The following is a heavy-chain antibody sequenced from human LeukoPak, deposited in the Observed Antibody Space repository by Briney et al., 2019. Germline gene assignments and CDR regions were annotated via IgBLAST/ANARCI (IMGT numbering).Heavy chain of an antibody. Sequence: PGGSLRLSCAASGFAFSFYAMSWLRQPPGKGLEYIGYIYYSGSTNYNPSLKSRVTISVDTSKNQFSLKLTSVTAADTAVYYCATAGPISGRHNYFDSWGQGTLVTVSS. V-gene: IGHV4-59*01. CDR3: ATAGPISGRHNYFDS. CDR2: IYYSGST. D-gene: IGHD3-10*01. CDR1: GFAFSFYA. J-gene: IGHJ4*02.